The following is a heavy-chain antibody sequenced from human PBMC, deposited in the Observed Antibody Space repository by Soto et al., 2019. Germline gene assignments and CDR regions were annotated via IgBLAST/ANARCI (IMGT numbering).Heavy chain of an antibody. J-gene: IGHJ4*02. CDR1: GGSISSSSHY. CDR3: MRHGYCSGCRCYRGDFDS. CDR2: INFSGGT. D-gene: IGHD2-15*01. Sequence: SETLSLTCSVSGGSISSSSHYWGWIRQPPGKGLEWVGTINFSGGTYHNPSLKSRVTISVDTSKNQLSLKLSSVTAADTAVYYCMRHGYCSGCRCYRGDFDSWGQGTLVTVSS. V-gene: IGHV4-39*01.